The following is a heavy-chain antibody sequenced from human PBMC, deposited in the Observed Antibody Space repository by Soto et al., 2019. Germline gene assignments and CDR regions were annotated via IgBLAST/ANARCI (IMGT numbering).Heavy chain of an antibody. CDR1: GYSFTNYW. V-gene: IGHV5-51*01. D-gene: IGHD4-17*01. J-gene: IGHJ5*02. Sequence: PGESLKISCNASGYSFTNYWIGLVLQVSGKGLEWMGIIYPGDSNIRYNPSFQGQVTISADKSINTAYLRWSSLKASDTAMYYCARRRSYGGNSVADLDPWGQGTLVTVSS. CDR3: ARRRSYGGNSVADLDP. CDR2: IYPGDSNI.